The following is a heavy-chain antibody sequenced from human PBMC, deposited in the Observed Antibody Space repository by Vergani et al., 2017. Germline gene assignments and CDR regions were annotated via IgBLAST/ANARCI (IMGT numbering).Heavy chain of an antibody. Sequence: QVQLQESGPGLVKPSETLSLTCTVSGYSISSGYYWGWIRQHPGKGRLWIGSSFNSGSTNYNPSLKSRGTISVDTSKNQSSLKLSFVTAADTAVYYCARDSYDSLTSYYQRNCXFDYWGQGTLVTVSS. CDR1: GYSISSGYY. J-gene: IGHJ4*02. CDR2: SFNSGST. D-gene: IGHD3-9*01. V-gene: IGHV4-38-2*02. CDR3: ARDSYDSLTSYYQRNCXFDY.